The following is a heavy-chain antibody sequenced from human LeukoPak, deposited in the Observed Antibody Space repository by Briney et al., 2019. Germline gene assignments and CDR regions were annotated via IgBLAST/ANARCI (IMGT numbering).Heavy chain of an antibody. CDR1: GGSFSGYY. CDR3: ARQGAAAGTLYYYYYMDV. J-gene: IGHJ6*03. Sequence: SETLSLTCAVYGGSFSGYYWSWIRQPPGKGLEWIGEINHSGSTNYNPSLKSRVTISVDTSKNQFSLKLSSVTAADTAVYYCARQGAAAGTLYYYYYMDVWGKGTTVTISS. D-gene: IGHD6-13*01. CDR2: INHSGST. V-gene: IGHV4-34*01.